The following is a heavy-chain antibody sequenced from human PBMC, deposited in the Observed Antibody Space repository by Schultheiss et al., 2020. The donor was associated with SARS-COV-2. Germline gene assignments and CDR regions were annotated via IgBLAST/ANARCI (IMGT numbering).Heavy chain of an antibody. V-gene: IGHV3-43*02. Sequence: GGSLRLSCAVSGFTFDDYAMHWVRQAPGKGLEWVSLISANGGDTYYADSVRGRFTISRDNSKNSLYLQMNSLRTEDTALYYCAKDRPLYGMDVWGQGTTVTVSS. J-gene: IGHJ6*02. CDR2: ISANGGDT. CDR1: GFTFDDYA. CDR3: AKDRPLYGMDV.